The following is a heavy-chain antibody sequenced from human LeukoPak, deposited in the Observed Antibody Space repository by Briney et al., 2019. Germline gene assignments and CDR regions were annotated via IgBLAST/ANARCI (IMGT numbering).Heavy chain of an antibody. D-gene: IGHD3-16*02. CDR1: GFTFSSYA. Sequence: PGGSLRLSCAASGFTFSSYAMSWVRQAPGKGLEWVSAISGSGGSTYYADSVKGRFTISRDNSKNTLYLQMNSLRAEDTAVYYCAKAYDYVWGSYRYFDYWGQGTLVTVSS. CDR3: AKAYDYVWGSYRYFDY. CDR2: ISGSGGST. V-gene: IGHV3-23*01. J-gene: IGHJ4*02.